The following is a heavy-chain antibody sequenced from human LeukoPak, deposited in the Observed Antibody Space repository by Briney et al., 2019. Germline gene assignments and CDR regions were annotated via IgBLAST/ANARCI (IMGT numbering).Heavy chain of an antibody. V-gene: IGHV3-7*01. CDR3: AKDDAVEGYSSSSFDY. CDR2: INQDGSEK. Sequence: GGSLRLSCAASGFTFSSYWMIWVRQAPGKGLEWVANINQDGSEKYYVDSVKGRFTISRDNAKNSVYLQMNSLRAEDTAVYYCAKDDAVEGYSSSSFDYWGQGTLVTVSS. J-gene: IGHJ4*02. D-gene: IGHD6-6*01. CDR1: GFTFSSYW.